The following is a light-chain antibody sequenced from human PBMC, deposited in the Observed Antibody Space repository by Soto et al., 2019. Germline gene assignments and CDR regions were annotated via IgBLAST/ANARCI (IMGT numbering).Light chain of an antibody. J-gene: IGKJ1*01. Sequence: EIVLTQSPASLSLSPGESATLSCRASESVSIYISWYQQKPAQAPRLLIYDACNRATGIPTRFSGSGSGTDFSLTISSLEPEDFAVYYCQQRSNWPWTTFGQGTRVELK. CDR1: ESVSIY. CDR2: DAC. CDR3: QQRSNWPWTT. V-gene: IGKV3-11*01.